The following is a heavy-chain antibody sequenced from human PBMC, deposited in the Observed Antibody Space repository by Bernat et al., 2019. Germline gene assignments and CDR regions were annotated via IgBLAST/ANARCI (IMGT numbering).Heavy chain of an antibody. J-gene: IGHJ4*02. CDR1: GFTFSSYA. V-gene: IGHV3-23*04. CDR2: ISGSGGST. D-gene: IGHD1-26*01. CDR3: AKMGMRDTYYFDC. Sequence: EVQLVESGGGLVQPGGSLRLSCAASGFTFSSYAMSWVRQAPGKGLEWVSAISGSGGSTYYADSVKGRRTISRDNSKNTLYLQMNSLRAEDTDVYYCAKMGMRDTYYFDCWGQGTLVTVSS.